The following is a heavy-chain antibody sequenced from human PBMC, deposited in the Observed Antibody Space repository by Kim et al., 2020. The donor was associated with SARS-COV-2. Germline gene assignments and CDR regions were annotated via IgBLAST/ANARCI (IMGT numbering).Heavy chain of an antibody. D-gene: IGHD1-1*01. V-gene: IGHV3-48*02. CDR3: ARAHRRLTY. J-gene: IGHJ4*02. CDR2: INTGSSAI. CDR1: GLTFSNYN. Sequence: GGSLRLSCGASGLTFSNYNMAWVRQAPGKGLEWVSYINTGSSAIYYADSVKGRFTISRDNAKNSLHMQMNSLRDEDTAVYYCARAHRRLTYWGQGTLVTVSS.